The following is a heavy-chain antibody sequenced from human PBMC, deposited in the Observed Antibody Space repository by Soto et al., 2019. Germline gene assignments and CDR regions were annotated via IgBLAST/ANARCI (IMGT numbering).Heavy chain of an antibody. CDR2: ISYDGSNK. V-gene: IGHV3-30*18. CDR1: GFTFSSYG. CDR3: AKLLPHALYYMDV. J-gene: IGHJ6*03. Sequence: GGSLRLSCAASGFTFSSYGMHWVRQAPGKGLEWVAVISYDGSNKYYADSVKGRFTISRDNSKNTLYLQMNSLRAEDTAVYYCAKLLPHALYYMDVWGKGTTVTVSS.